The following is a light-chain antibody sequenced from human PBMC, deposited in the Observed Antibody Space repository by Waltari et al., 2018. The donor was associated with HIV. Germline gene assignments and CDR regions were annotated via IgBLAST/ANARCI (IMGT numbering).Light chain of an antibody. CDR1: RSDIRAYNR. Sequence: QSALTQPPSVSGSLGQSVTISCTGTRSDIRAYNRVAWYRQSPGTAPKLRIYEVTHRPSGVPVRFSGSKSGNTASLTISGLQADDEADYYCSSYTTSSTWVFGGGTKLTVL. CDR2: EVT. V-gene: IGLV2-18*02. CDR3: SSYTTSSTWV. J-gene: IGLJ3*02.